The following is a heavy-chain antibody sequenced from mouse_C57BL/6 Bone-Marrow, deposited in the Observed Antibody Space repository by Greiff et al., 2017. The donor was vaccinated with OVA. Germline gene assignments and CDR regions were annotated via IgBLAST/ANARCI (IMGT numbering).Heavy chain of an antibody. CDR1: GYTFTSYW. D-gene: IGHD2-3*01. J-gene: IGHJ1*03. Sequence: QVHVKQPGAELVKPGASVKLSCKASGYTFTSYWMQWVKQRPGQGLEWIGEIDPSDSYTNYNQKFKGKATLTVDTSSSTAYMQLSSLTSEDSAVYYCARGYSWYFDVWGTGTTVTVSS. V-gene: IGHV1-50*01. CDR2: IDPSDSYT. CDR3: ARGYSWYFDV.